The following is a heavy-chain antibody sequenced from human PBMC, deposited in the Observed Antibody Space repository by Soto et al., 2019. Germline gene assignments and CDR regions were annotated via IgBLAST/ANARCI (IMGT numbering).Heavy chain of an antibody. Sequence: EVQLLESGGGXXXXGGXXXLSCAVSGFXXXXXAMSXXXXAPGKGLKWVTIISGDGSSTYYSESVKGRFTISRDNSQNTLYLQMNSLRAEDTAIYFCAKDSEGFSLSWPLDYWGQATLVTVSS. V-gene: IGHV3-23*01. CDR1: GFXXXXXA. D-gene: IGHD1-26*01. CDR2: ISGDGSST. J-gene: IGHJ4*02. CDR3: AKDSEGFSLSWPLDY.